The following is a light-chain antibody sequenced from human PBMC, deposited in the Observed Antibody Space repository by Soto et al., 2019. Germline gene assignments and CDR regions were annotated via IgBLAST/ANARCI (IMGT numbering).Light chain of an antibody. CDR2: GAS. V-gene: IGKV3D-20*02. Sequence: EIVLTQSPGTLSLSPGERATLSCRASQSVSNNYLAWYQQKPGQAPRLLIYGASNRATGIPDRFSGSGSGTDFTLTISRLEPEDFAVYYCQQRSNRLTFGGGTKVDIK. CDR1: QSVSNNY. CDR3: QQRSNRLT. J-gene: IGKJ4*01.